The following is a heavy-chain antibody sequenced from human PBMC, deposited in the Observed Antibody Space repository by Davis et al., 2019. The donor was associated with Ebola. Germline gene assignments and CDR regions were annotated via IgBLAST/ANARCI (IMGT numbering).Heavy chain of an antibody. CDR3: ARAVFHEVLDY. D-gene: IGHD3-3*01. Sequence: PGGSLRLSCAASGFTFRNYAMHWVRQAPGKGLEWVAVVSHSERERFYADSVKGRFTISRDNSENTPYLQMNSLTADDTAVYYCARAVFHEVLDYWGQGTPVTVSS. CDR2: VSHSERER. V-gene: IGHV3-30*04. J-gene: IGHJ4*02. CDR1: GFTFRNYA.